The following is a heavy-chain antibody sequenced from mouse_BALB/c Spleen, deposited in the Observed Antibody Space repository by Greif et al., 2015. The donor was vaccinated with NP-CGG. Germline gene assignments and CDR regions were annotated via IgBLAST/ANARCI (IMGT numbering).Heavy chain of an antibody. CDR2: ISSGGSYT. CDR3: TRARQLGLRHYFDY. Sequence: DVKLVESGGGLVKPGGSLKLSCAASGFTFSSYTMSWVRQTPEKRLEWVATISSGGSYTYYPDSVKGRFTISRDNAKNPLYLQMSSLKSEDTAMYYCTRARQLGLRHYFDYWGQSTTLTVSS. CDR1: GFTFSSYT. D-gene: IGHD3-2*01. J-gene: IGHJ2*01. V-gene: IGHV5-6-4*01.